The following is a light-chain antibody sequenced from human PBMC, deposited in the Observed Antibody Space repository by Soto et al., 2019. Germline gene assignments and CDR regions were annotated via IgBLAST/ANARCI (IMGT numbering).Light chain of an antibody. Sequence: DIQMTQSPFTLSASVGDRVTITCRASQNINKRLAWHQQKPGKAPKVLLYDASNLKSGVPSRFSGSGSGTEFILTISSLQPDDFATYYCQQYYTYPWTFGQGTKVEIK. CDR3: QQYYTYPWT. J-gene: IGKJ1*01. CDR1: QNINKR. CDR2: DAS. V-gene: IGKV1-5*01.